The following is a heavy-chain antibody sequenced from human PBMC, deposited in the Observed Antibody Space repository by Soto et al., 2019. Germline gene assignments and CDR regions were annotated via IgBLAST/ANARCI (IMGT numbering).Heavy chain of an antibody. J-gene: IGHJ5*02. Sequence: QLQLKESGSGLVKPSQTLSLTCSVSGGSISSGGYSWSWIRQPPEKGLEWIGYIYHSGSTYYNPSLQRRVTIAVDRSKNQCSLKLSSVTAADTAVYYCARFHQHLACDPWGQGPLVTVSS. CDR3: ARFHQHLACDP. CDR2: IYHSGST. V-gene: IGHV4-30-2*01. CDR1: GGSISSGGYS. D-gene: IGHD3-16*01.